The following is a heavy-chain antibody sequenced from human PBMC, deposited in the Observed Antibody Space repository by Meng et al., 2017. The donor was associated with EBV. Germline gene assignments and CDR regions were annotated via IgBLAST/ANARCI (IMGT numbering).Heavy chain of an antibody. D-gene: IGHD6-19*01. CDR3: ARVGIAVAGTGDY. CDR1: GYTFTGYY. J-gene: IGHJ4*02. V-gene: IGHV1-2*06. Sequence: HVALGQSGAGVKKPGASVKVSCKASGYTFTGYYMHWVRQAPGQGLEWMGRINPNSGGTNYAQKFQGRVPMTRDTSISTAYMELSRLRSDDTAVYYCARVGIAVAGTGDYWGQGTLVTVSS. CDR2: INPNSGGT.